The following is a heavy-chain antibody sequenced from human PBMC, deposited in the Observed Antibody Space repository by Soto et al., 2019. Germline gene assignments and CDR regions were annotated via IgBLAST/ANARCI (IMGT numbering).Heavy chain of an antibody. D-gene: IGHD3-10*01. CDR1: RGSISSYY. Sequence: PSETLSLTCTVSRGSISSYYWSWIRQPPGKGLEWIGYIYYSGSTNYNPSLKSRVTISVDTSKNQFSLKLSSVTAADTAVYYCAGYGPMAWFFDYWGQGSLVTVSS. V-gene: IGHV4-59*01. CDR2: IYYSGST. CDR3: AGYGPMAWFFDY. J-gene: IGHJ4*02.